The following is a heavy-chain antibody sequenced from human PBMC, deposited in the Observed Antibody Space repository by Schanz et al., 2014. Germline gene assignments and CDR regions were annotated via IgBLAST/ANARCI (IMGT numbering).Heavy chain of an antibody. CDR2: LSANGDST. CDR1: GFTLSNYA. V-gene: IGHV3-64*01. CDR3: ARKSLVSAHYDS. J-gene: IGHJ4*02. Sequence: EVQLVESGGGLVQPGGSLRLSCAAPGFTLSNYAMHWVRQTPDKGLEWVSGLSANGDSTFYSSSVKGRFTISRDISKNTLYLQMGSLRAEDVAVYYCARKSLVSAHYDSWGQGILVTVSS. D-gene: IGHD2-21*01.